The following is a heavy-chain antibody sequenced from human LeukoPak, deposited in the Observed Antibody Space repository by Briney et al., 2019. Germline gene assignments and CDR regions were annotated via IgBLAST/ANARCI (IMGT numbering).Heavy chain of an antibody. CDR3: ARDLGTVFDY. CDR1: GGSISSGGYS. Sequence: NPSQTLSLTCAVSGGSISSGGYSWSWIRQPPGKGLEWIGYIYHSGGTYYNPSLKSRVTISVDRSKNQFSLKLSSVTAADTAVYYCARDLGTVFDYWGQGTLVTVSS. D-gene: IGHD1-1*01. J-gene: IGHJ4*02. CDR2: IYHSGGT. V-gene: IGHV4-30-2*01.